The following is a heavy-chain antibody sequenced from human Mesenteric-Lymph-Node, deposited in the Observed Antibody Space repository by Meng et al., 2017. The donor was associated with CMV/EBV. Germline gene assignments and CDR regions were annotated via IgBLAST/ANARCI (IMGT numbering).Heavy chain of an antibody. D-gene: IGHD1-14*01. CDR3: ARHNGAGPDQDQFDY. V-gene: IGHV5-51*01. J-gene: IGHJ4*02. Sequence: GYSFTSDWIGWVRQMHGKGLEWMGIIYPGDSDTRYSPSFQGQVTISADKSISTAYLQWSSLKASDTAMYYCARHNGAGPDQDQFDYWGQGTLVTVSS. CDR1: GYSFTSDW. CDR2: IYPGDSDT.